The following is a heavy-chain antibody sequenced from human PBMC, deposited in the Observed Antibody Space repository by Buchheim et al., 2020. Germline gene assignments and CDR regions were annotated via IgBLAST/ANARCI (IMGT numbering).Heavy chain of an antibody. D-gene: IGHD5-24*01. Sequence: QVQLQESGPGLVKPSQTLSLTCAVSGGSVSSDGYSWSWIRQPPGRGLEWIGYIYFSGSAYYNPSPKSRVTISVDRSKNQFSLNLNSVTAADTAVYYCARGLQYPDYWGQGTL. V-gene: IGHV4-30-4*07. CDR3: ARGLQYPDY. CDR2: IYFSGSA. CDR1: GGSVSSDGYS. J-gene: IGHJ4*02.